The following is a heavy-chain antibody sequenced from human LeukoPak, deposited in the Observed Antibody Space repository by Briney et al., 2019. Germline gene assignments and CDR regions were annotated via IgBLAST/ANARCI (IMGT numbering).Heavy chain of an antibody. CDR2: IYSGGST. Sequence: GGSLRLSCAASGFTVSSNYMSWVRQAPGKGLEWVSVIYSGGSTYYADSVKGRFTISRHNSKNTLYLQMNSPRAEDTAVYYCARGFGSGYDLAFDYWGQGTLVTVSS. D-gene: IGHD5-12*01. J-gene: IGHJ4*02. CDR1: GFTVSSNY. V-gene: IGHV3-53*04. CDR3: ARGFGSGYDLAFDY.